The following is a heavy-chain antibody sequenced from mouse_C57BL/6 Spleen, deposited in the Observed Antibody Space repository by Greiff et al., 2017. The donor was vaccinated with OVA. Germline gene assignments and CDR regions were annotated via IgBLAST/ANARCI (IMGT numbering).Heavy chain of an antibody. CDR3: ARGYGSSSLFDY. Sequence: VQLQQPGTELVKPGASVKLSCTASGYTFTSYWMHWVKQRPGQALEWIGNINPSHGGSNYNEKFKSKATLTVYKSSSSAYMQLSSPTSEDSAVYDCARGYGSSSLFDYWGQGTTLTVSS. CDR2: INPSHGGS. V-gene: IGHV1-53*01. CDR1: GYTFTSYW. J-gene: IGHJ2*01. D-gene: IGHD1-1*01.